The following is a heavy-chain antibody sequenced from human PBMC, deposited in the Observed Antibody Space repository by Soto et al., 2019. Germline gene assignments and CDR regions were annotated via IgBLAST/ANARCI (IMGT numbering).Heavy chain of an antibody. CDR3: TRGRMPVDSAMVRVTPRTDD. Sequence: GGSLRLSCRVSGFTFGDYPMSWFRQAPGKGLEWVGFIRNKAYGGTTEYAASVKGRFTVSRDDAKSIAYLQMNSLKTEDTAVYYCTRGRMPVDSAMVRVTPRTDDWGQGTLVTVSS. D-gene: IGHD5-18*01. CDR2: IRNKAYGGTT. J-gene: IGHJ4*02. V-gene: IGHV3-49*03. CDR1: GFTFGDYP.